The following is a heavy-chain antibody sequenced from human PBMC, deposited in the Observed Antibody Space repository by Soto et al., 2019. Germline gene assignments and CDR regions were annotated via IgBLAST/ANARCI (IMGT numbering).Heavy chain of an antibody. D-gene: IGHD4-4*01. CDR1: GGTFSIYA. CDR2: IIHIFGTV. CDR3: AREPRSGYSNYYFDY. V-gene: IGHV1-69*01. Sequence: QVQLVQSGAEVKKPGSSVKVSCKASGGTFSIYAISWVRQAPGQGLEWMGGIIHIFGTVNYAQKFQGRVTITADQSTSTAYRELSSLRSEETSVYYCAREPRSGYSNYYFDYWCQGTLVTFSS. J-gene: IGHJ4*02.